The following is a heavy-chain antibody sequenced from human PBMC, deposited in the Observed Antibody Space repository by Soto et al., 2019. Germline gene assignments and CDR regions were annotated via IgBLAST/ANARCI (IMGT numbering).Heavy chain of an antibody. CDR2: IIPIFGTA. D-gene: IGHD5-18*01. V-gene: IGHV1-69*13. J-gene: IGHJ4*02. Sequence: SVKVSCKASGCTFSSYAISWVRQARGQGLEWMGGIIPIFGTANYAQKFQGRVTITADESTSTAYMELSSLRSEDTAVYYCARDYGYSYGYIKSTFDYWGQGTLVPVSS. CDR1: GCTFSSYA. CDR3: ARDYGYSYGYIKSTFDY.